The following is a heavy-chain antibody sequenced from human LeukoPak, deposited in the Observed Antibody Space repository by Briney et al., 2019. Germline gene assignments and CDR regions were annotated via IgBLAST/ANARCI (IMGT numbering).Heavy chain of an antibody. CDR3: AKSGCTSTSCFIGDY. D-gene: IGHD2-2*01. J-gene: IGHJ4*02. CDR2: ISGGGGST. V-gene: IGHV3-23*01. CDR1: GFTFSSYA. Sequence: GGSLRLSCAASGFTFSSYAMSWVRQAPGKGLEWVSAISGGGGSTYYADSVKGRFTISRDNSKNTLYLQMNSLRAEDTAVYYCAKSGCTSTSCFIGDYWGQETLVTVSS.